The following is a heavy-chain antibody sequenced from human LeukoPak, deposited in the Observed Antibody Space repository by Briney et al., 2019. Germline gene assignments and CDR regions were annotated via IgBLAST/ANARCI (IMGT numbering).Heavy chain of an antibody. D-gene: IGHD6-13*01. V-gene: IGHV4-4*07. CDR3: ARVIAAAGLRGYYYMDV. CDR1: GGSISSYY. J-gene: IGHJ6*03. CDR2: IYTSGST. Sequence: SETLSLTCTVSGGSISSYYWSWIRQPAGKGLEWIGRIYTSGSTNYNPSLKSRVTMSVDTSKNQFSLKLSSVTAADTAVYYCARVIAAAGLRGYYYMDVWGKGTTVTISS.